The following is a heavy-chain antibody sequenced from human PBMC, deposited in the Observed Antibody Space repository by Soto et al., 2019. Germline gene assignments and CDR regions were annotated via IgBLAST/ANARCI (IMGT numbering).Heavy chain of an antibody. CDR1: GGSISSYY. Sequence: PSETLSLTCTVSGGSISSYYWSWIRQPPGKGLEWIGYIYYSGSTYYNPSLKSRVTISVDTSKNQFSLKLSSVTAADTAVYYCARVTGRYYYGMDVWGQGTTVTVSS. V-gene: IGHV4-59*12. CDR3: ARVTGRYYYGMDV. CDR2: IYYSGST. J-gene: IGHJ6*02.